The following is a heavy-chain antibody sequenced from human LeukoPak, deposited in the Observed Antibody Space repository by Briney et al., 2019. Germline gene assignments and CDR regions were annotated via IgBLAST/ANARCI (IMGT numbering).Heavy chain of an antibody. V-gene: IGHV3-30*02. CDR3: AKGGIAARRIDFDY. Sequence: GGSLRLSCAASGFTFSSYGMHWVRQAPGKGLEWVAFIRYDGSNKYYADSVKGRFTISRDNSKNTLYLQMNSLRAEDTAVYYCAKGGIAARRIDFDYWGQGTLATVSS. CDR2: IRYDGSNK. D-gene: IGHD6-6*01. CDR1: GFTFSSYG. J-gene: IGHJ4*02.